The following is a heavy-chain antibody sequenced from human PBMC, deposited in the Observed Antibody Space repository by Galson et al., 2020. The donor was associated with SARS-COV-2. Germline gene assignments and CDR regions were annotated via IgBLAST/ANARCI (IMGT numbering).Heavy chain of an antibody. CDR1: GGSISSADYY. D-gene: IGHD4-17*01. J-gene: IGHJ6*02. CDR3: ARDERAYGDYYAMGV. CDR2: IGYSGST. V-gene: IGHV4-30-4*01. Sequence: SETLSLTCTVSGGSISSADYYWAWIRQPPGRGLEWVGHIGYSGSTFYNPSLKSRLTISVDTSRDQFSLRLTSVTAADTALYYCARDERAYGDYYAMGVWGQGTTVTVSS.